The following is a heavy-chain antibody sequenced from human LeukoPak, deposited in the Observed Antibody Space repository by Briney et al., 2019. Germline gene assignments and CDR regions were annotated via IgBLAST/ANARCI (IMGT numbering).Heavy chain of an antibody. CDR1: GGSFSGYY. Sequence: SEALSLTCAVYGGSFSGYYWSWIRQPPGKGLEWIGEINHSGSTNYNPSLKSRVTISVDTSKNQFSLKLSSVTAADTAVYYCARGTKWLQALDYWGQGTLVTVSS. J-gene: IGHJ4*02. V-gene: IGHV4-34*01. D-gene: IGHD5-12*01. CDR2: INHSGST. CDR3: ARGTKWLQALDY.